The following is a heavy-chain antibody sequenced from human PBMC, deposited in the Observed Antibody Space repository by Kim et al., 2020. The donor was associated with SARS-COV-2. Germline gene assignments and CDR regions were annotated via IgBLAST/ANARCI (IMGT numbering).Heavy chain of an antibody. CDR3: AGDLSVERPGGFAW. CDR2: IRRNRDDI. CDR1: GFTFSSYS. V-gene: IGHV3-21*01. Sequence: GGSLRLSCAASGFTFSSYSMNWVRQAPGKGLEWVATIRRNRDDIYYADSVEGRFTISRDNAKNSLYLQMNSLRADDTAMYYCAGDLSVERPGGFAWWGPG. J-gene: IGHJ4*02. D-gene: IGHD1-1*01.